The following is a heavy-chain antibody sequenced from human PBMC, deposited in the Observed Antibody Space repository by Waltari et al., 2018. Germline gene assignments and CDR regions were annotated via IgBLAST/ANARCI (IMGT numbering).Heavy chain of an antibody. V-gene: IGHV3-23*01. Sequence: EVHLLESGGGLVQPGESLRLSCAVPGFPINDFPITWIRRVSGKGLEWVSSIRNSGDTPFYADSVRGRFTISKDISKNTLFLDMIGLRGEDTATYYCAKSSVNYDFVMATWGQGALVTVSS. CDR3: AKSSVNYDFVMAT. D-gene: IGHD3-3*01. J-gene: IGHJ5*02. CDR1: GFPINDFP. CDR2: IRNSGDTP.